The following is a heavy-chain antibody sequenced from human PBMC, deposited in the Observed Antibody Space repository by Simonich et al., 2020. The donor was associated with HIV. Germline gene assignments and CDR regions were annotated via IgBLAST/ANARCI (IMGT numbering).Heavy chain of an antibody. Sequence: QVQLQQWGAGLLKPSETLSLTCAVYGGSFSGNFWTWIRQTPGKGLEWIGEISHSGNTNYNPSLKSRGTISVDTSKNQFSLKVSSVTAADTAVYYCARRGRIAVTGYYFDYWGQGTLVTVSS. J-gene: IGHJ4*02. D-gene: IGHD6-19*01. V-gene: IGHV4-34*01. CDR1: GGSFSGNF. CDR2: ISHSGNT. CDR3: ARRGRIAVTGYYFDY.